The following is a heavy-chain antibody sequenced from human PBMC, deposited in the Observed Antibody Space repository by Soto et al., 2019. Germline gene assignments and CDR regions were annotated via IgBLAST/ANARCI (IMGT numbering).Heavy chain of an antibody. CDR2: ISYDGSNK. CDR1: GFTFSSYG. Sequence: QVQLVESGGGVVQPGRSLRLSCAASGFTFSSYGMHWVRQAPGKGLEWVAVISYDGSNKYYADSVKGRFTISRDNSKNTLYLQMNRLRAEDTAVYYCAKEKMVGYYGSGSYYLDYYYGMDVWGQGTTVTVSS. CDR3: AKEKMVGYYGSGSYYLDYYYGMDV. V-gene: IGHV3-30*18. D-gene: IGHD3-10*01. J-gene: IGHJ6*02.